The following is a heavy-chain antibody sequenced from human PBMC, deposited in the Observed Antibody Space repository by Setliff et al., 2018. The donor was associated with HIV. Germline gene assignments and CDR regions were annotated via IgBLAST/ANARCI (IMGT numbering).Heavy chain of an antibody. Sequence: SETLSLTCTVSGGSISSGTYYWGWIRRPPGKGLEWIGSVYYSGTIYYSPSLKSRLTISVDTSKNQFSLKLSSVTAADTAVYYCARGGVGQQLVLDYWGQGTLVTVSS. D-gene: IGHD6-13*01. CDR2: VYYSGTI. CDR1: GGSISSGTYY. V-gene: IGHV4-39*07. CDR3: ARGGVGQQLVLDY. J-gene: IGHJ4*02.